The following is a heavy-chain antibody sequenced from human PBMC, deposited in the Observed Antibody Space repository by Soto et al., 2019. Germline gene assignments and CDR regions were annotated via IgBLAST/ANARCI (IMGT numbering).Heavy chain of an antibody. CDR1: GYTFTGYY. J-gene: IGHJ6*02. Sequence: QVHLVQSGAEVKKPGASVKVSCKSSGYTFTGYYIHWVRQAPGQGLEWMGWINPNNGGTKYAQNFQGWVILTSDTSISTAYMEMTRLRSDDTAVYFCVRGEAGYYYYGMDVWGQGTTVTVSS. CDR3: VRGEAGYYYYGMDV. V-gene: IGHV1-2*04. CDR2: INPNNGGT.